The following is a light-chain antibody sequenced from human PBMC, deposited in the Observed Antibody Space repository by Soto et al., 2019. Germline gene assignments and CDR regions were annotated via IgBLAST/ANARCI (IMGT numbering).Light chain of an antibody. J-gene: IGLJ2*01. CDR2: EVS. CDR1: SSDVGGYKY. V-gene: IGLV2-14*01. Sequence: QSALTQPASVSGSPGQSITISCTGTSSDVGGYKYVSWYQHHPGKAPKLIIYEVSNRPSGVSNRFSGSKSGNTASLTISGLQAEDEADYYCSSYTISSTVVFGGGTQLTVL. CDR3: SSYTISSTVV.